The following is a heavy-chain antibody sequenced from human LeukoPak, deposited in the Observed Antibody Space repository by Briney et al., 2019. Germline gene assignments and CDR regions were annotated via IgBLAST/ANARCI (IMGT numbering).Heavy chain of an antibody. Sequence: GGSLSLSCAVSGFTFSSGYMHWVRQPPGKGPVWVSRISRDGSNTIYADSVKGRFNISRDDARNTLYLQMNSLRDADTDVYYCARYTGGGVYWGQGTLVTVSS. D-gene: IGHD2-2*02. CDR1: GFTFSSGY. CDR2: ISRDGSNT. V-gene: IGHV3-74*01. CDR3: ARYTGGGVY. J-gene: IGHJ4*02.